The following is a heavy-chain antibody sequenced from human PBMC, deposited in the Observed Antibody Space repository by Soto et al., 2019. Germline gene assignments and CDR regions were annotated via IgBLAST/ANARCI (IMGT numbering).Heavy chain of an antibody. D-gene: IGHD3-10*01. V-gene: IGHV3-23*01. J-gene: IGHJ6*02. CDR2: ISGSGVST. CDR3: AKDSSYDVSGSYFFYYYGMDV. Sequence: EVQLLESGGGLVQPGGSLRLSCAASGFTFSSYAMSWVRQAPGKGLEWVSAISGSGVSTYYADSVKGRFTIARDNSKNALYLQMNSLRAEDKAVYYCAKDSSYDVSGSYFFYYYGMDVWGQGTTVTVSS. CDR1: GFTFSSYA.